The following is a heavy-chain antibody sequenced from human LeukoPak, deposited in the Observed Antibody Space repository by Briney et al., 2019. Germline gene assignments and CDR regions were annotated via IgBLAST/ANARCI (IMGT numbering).Heavy chain of an antibody. CDR1: GYTFTGYY. Sequence: GASVKVSCKASGYTFTGYYMHWVRQATGQGLEWMGWMNPNSGNTGYAQKFQGRVTMTRNTSISTAYMELSSLRSEDTAVYYCAGGYSYENFDYWGQGTLVTVSS. CDR3: AGGYSYENFDY. V-gene: IGHV1-8*02. D-gene: IGHD5-18*01. CDR2: MNPNSGNT. J-gene: IGHJ4*02.